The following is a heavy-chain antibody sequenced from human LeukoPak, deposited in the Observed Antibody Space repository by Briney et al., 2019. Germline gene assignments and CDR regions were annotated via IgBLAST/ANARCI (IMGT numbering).Heavy chain of an antibody. CDR2: IKSDGTNA. V-gene: IGHV3-74*01. J-gene: IGHJ1*01. D-gene: IGHD3-10*01. CDR3: LRDTLYDSGSYPYFQH. CDR1: GFTFTKYW. Sequence: QPGGSLRLSCAASGFTFTKYWMTWVRQGPGKGLVWVSRIKSDGTNAYYADSVKGRLTISRDNARNTLYLQMNSLRAEDTAVYYCLRDTLYDSGSYPYFQHWGQGTLVTVSS.